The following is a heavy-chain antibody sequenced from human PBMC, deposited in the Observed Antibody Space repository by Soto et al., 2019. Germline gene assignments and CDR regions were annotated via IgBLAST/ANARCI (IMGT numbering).Heavy chain of an antibody. CDR1: GGSISSSSYY. J-gene: IGHJ4*02. CDR2: IYYSGST. D-gene: IGHD3-9*01. CDR3: ASPGEYYDILTGYYRSFDY. Sequence: PSETLSLTCTVSGGSISSSSYYWGWIRQPPGKGLEWIGSIYYSGSTYYNPSLKSRVTISVDTSKNQFSLKLSSVTAADTAVYYCASPGEYYDILTGYYRSFDYWGQGTLVTSPQ. V-gene: IGHV4-39*01.